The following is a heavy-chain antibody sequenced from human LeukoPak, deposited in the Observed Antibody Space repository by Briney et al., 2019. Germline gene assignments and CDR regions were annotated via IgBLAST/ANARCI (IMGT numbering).Heavy chain of an antibody. CDR3: ARGHSNLNWFDP. D-gene: IGHD4-11*01. V-gene: IGHV4-31*11. Sequence: SETLSLTCAVSGGSISSSSYYWSWIRQHPGKGLEWIGYIYYSGSTYYNPSLKSRVTISVDTSKNQFSLKLSSVTAADTAVYYCARGHSNLNWFDPWGQGTLVTVPS. J-gene: IGHJ5*02. CDR2: IYYSGST. CDR1: GGSISSSSYY.